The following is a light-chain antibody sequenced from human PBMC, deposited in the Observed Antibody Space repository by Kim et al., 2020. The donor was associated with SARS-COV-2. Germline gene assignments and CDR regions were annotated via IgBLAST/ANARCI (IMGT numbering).Light chain of an antibody. Sequence: QLVLTQSPSASAPLGASVKLTCTLSSGHSSYAIAWHQQQPEKGPRYLMKVNRDGSHTKGDGIPDRFSGSRSGAERYLTISSLQSEDEADYYCQTWDTGIRVFGGGTQLTVL. CDR1: SGHSSYA. CDR2: VNRDGSH. J-gene: IGLJ3*02. CDR3: QTWDTGIRV. V-gene: IGLV4-69*01.